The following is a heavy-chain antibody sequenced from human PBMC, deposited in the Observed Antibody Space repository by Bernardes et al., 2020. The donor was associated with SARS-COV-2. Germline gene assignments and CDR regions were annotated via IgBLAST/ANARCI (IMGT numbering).Heavy chain of an antibody. CDR3: ATEGTDY. J-gene: IGHJ4*02. V-gene: IGHV1-2*04. CDR1: GYTFSDYH. Sequence: ASVKVSCKTSGYTFSDYHIHWVRQAPGQGLEWMVWINPKSGGSTYAQKFQGWVTMTADTSISTAYMEVTRLTSDDTAIYYCATEGTDYWGQGTLVTVSS. CDR2: INPKSGGS.